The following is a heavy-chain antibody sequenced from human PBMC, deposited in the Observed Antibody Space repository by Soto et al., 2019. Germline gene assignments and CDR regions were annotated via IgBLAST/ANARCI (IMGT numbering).Heavy chain of an antibody. CDR2: ITSDGRT. CDR1: GFTFSSYA. D-gene: IGHD2-15*01. V-gene: IGHV3-23*01. CDR3: ARDGHHCSGGSCYSDYYYYGMDV. J-gene: IGHJ6*02. Sequence: GGSLRLSCAASGFTFSSYAMSWVRQAPGKGLEWGSIITSDGRTYYADSVKGRFTISRDNSKNTVYLQMNSLRAEDTAVYYCARDGHHCSGGSCYSDYYYYGMDVWGQGTTVTVSS.